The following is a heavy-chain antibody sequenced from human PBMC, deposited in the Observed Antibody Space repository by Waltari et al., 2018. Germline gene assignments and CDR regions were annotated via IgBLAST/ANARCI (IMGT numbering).Heavy chain of an antibody. D-gene: IGHD2-8*02. CDR3: ASPYCTGGVCYDDAFDI. J-gene: IGHJ3*02. V-gene: IGHV4-30-2*01. CDR2: IYHSGRT. CDR1: GGSISSGGYS. Sequence: QLQLQESGSGLVKPSQTLSLTCAVSGGSISSGGYSWSWIRQPPGKGLEWIGYIYHSGRTYYNPSLKSRVTISVDRSKNQFSLKLSSVTAADTAVYYCASPYCTGGVCYDDAFDIWGQGTMVTVSS.